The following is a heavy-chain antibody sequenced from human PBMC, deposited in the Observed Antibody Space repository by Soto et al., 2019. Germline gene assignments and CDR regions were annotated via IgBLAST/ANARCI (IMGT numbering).Heavy chain of an antibody. Sequence: QVQLVQSGAEVKKPGSSVKVSCKASGGTFSSYAISWVRQAPGQGLEWMGGIIPISETTNYAQKFQGRVTTTADESKSTAYMELSSLRSEDTAAYYCARSQGSSTSLEIYYYYYYGMDVWGQGTTVTVSS. D-gene: IGHD2-2*01. CDR1: GGTFSSYA. V-gene: IGHV1-69*01. CDR3: ARSQGSSTSLEIYYYYYYGMDV. CDR2: IIPISETT. J-gene: IGHJ6*02.